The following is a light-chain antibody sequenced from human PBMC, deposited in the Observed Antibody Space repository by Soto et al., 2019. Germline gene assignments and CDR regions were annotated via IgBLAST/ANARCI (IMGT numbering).Light chain of an antibody. CDR1: QSVSSSY. V-gene: IGKV3-20*01. Sequence: DIVMAQSPDSLTVSLGERATLSCRASQSVSSSYLAWYQQKPGQAPRLLISGASSRATGIPDRFSGSGSGTDFTLTISRLEPEDFAVYYCQQYDRTPRTFGQGTRWIS. CDR2: GAS. J-gene: IGKJ1*01. CDR3: QQYDRTPRT.